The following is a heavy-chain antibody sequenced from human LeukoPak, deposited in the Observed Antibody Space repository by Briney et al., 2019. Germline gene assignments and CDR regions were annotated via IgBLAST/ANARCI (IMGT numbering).Heavy chain of an antibody. CDR3: AIIGVTNTTNDY. CDR2: IYYDGSQK. J-gene: IGHJ4*02. D-gene: IGHD3-3*01. V-gene: IGHV3-30*12. Sequence: PGRSLRPSCEASGFRFTDFGMRWVRQAPGKGLEWVAQIYYDGSQKYYADSVKGRFHVSRDNSKNTLYLQMNSLGAEDTAVYYCAIIGVTNTTNDYWGQGALVVVSS. CDR1: GFRFTDFG.